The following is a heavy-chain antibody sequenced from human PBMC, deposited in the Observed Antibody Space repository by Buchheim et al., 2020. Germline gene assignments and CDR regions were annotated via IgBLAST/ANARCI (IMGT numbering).Heavy chain of an antibody. CDR2: ISTTGNT. CDR3: ARRGFDYYFDF. CDR1: GGSISSGNYY. Sequence: QVQLQESGPGLVKPSQTLSLSCTVSGGSISSGNYYWHWIRRPAGKGLEWIGRISTTGNTNYNPSLKSRLTTSVDSSKNQFSLRLTSVTAADTAVYYCARRGFDYYFDFGGQGTL. J-gene: IGHJ4*02. D-gene: IGHD3-3*01. V-gene: IGHV4-61*02.